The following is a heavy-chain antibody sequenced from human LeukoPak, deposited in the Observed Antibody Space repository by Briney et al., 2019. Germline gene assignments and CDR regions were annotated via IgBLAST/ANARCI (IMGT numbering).Heavy chain of an antibody. V-gene: IGHV3-74*01. D-gene: IGHD6-6*01. J-gene: IGHJ4*02. CDR3: ARGPNSNWSGLDF. CDR2: IISDGSSA. CDR1: GFTFSDYW. Sequence: AGGSLRLSCAASGFTFSDYWMHWVRQAPGKGLVWVSRIISDGSSATYADSVKGRFTMSRDNAKSTLYLQMNSLRAEDTAVYYCARGPNSNWSGLDFWGQGTLLTVSS.